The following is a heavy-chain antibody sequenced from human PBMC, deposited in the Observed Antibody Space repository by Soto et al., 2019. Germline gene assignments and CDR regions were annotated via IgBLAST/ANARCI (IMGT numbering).Heavy chain of an antibody. V-gene: IGHV1-69*02. CDR2: IIPILGIA. J-gene: IGHJ6*02. CDR1: GGTFSSYT. D-gene: IGHD3-10*01. CDR3: ARLPLLWFGEGGNYYGMDV. Sequence: QVQLVQSGAEVTKPGSSVKVSCKASGGTFSSYTISWVRQALGQGLEWMGRIIPILGIANYAQKFQGRVTITADKSTSTAYMELSSLRSEDTAVYYCARLPLLWFGEGGNYYGMDVWGQGTTVTVSS.